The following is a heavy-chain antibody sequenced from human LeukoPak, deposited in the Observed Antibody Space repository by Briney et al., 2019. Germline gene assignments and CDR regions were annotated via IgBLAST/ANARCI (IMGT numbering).Heavy chain of an antibody. CDR1: GGSISSYY. CDR3: ARANGLYSNYDY. J-gene: IGHJ4*02. V-gene: IGHV4-4*07. Sequence: SETLSLTCTVAGGSISSYYWNWVRQPAGKGLEWVGRIYTSGSTNYNPSLKSRLTMSVDTSKKQFSLKLTSVTAADTAVYYCARANGLYSNYDYWGQGTLVTVSS. CDR2: IYTSGST. D-gene: IGHD5-24*01.